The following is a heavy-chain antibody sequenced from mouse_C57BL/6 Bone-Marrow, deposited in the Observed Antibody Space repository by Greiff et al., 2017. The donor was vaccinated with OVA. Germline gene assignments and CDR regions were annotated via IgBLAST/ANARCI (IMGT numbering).Heavy chain of an antibody. Sequence: VQLQESGAELVRPGASVTLSCKASGYTFTDYEMHWVKQTPVHGLEWIGAIDPETGGTAYNQKFKGKAILTADKSASTAYMELRSLTSEDSAVYYCTRGDYDYGDYWGQGTSVTVPS. V-gene: IGHV1-15*01. J-gene: IGHJ4*01. CDR3: TRGDYDYGDY. CDR1: GYTFTDYE. CDR2: IDPETGGT. D-gene: IGHD2-4*01.